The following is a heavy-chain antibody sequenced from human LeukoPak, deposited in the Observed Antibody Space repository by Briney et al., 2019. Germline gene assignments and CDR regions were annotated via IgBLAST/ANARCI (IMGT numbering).Heavy chain of an antibody. D-gene: IGHD2-21*02. CDR2: INPNCGGT. J-gene: IGHJ4*02. CDR3: ARDLQLEVTAD. V-gene: IGHV1-2*02. CDR1: GYTFTGYY. Sequence: SSVKVSCKASGYTFTGYYMHWVRQAPGQGLEWMGWINPNCGGTTYAQKFQGSGTMIRDTTISTAYMVLRSLRSDDTAVYYCARDLQLEVTADWGQGTLVTVSS.